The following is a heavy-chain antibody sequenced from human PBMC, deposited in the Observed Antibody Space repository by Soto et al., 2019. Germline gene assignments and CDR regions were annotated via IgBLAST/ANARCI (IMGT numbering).Heavy chain of an antibody. CDR1: GFTFSDYY. V-gene: IGHV3-11*06. Sequence: PGGSLRLSCAASGFTFSDYYMSWIRQAPGKGLEWVSYISSSSSYTDYAESVKGRFTISRDNAKNSLYLQMNSLRAEDTSVYYCARPNIQLWTSGAFDIWGQGTMVTVSS. CDR2: ISSSSSYT. CDR3: ARPNIQLWTSGAFDI. D-gene: IGHD5-18*01. J-gene: IGHJ3*02.